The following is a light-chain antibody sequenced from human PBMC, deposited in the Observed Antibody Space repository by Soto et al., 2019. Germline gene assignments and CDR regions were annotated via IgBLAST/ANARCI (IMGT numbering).Light chain of an antibody. V-gene: IGKV3-11*01. CDR1: QSVSGY. J-gene: IGKJ2*02. CDR3: QQRRGT. CDR2: DAS. Sequence: EIVLTQSPATLFLSPGERATLSCRASQSVSGYLAWYQQKPGRAPRLLIYDASNRATGIPARFSGSGSGTDFTLTISSLEPEDFAVYYCQQRRGTFGQGTKLEIK.